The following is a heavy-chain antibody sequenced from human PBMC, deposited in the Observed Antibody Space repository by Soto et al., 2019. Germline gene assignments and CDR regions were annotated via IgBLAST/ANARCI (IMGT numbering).Heavy chain of an antibody. CDR2: ITSSSDST. V-gene: IGHV3-23*01. CDR1: GFPFSNFA. CDR3: TTGPFIAGDY. Sequence: EVQLLESGGGLVRPGGSLRLSCVASGFPFSNFAMSWVRQAPGKGLEWVSVITSSSDSTYFADSVRGRFTISRDNSKNTLYLQLNSLRAEDTAIYYCTTGPFIAGDYWGQGTPVTVTS. J-gene: IGHJ4*02. D-gene: IGHD1-1*01.